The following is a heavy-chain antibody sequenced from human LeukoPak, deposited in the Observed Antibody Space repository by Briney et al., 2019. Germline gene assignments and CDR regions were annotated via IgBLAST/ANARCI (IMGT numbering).Heavy chain of an antibody. J-gene: IGHJ6*03. CDR1: GGTFSSYA. V-gene: IGHV1-18*01. D-gene: IGHD5-18*01. CDR3: ARDTGYSYGHYMDV. CDR2: INTYSANT. Sequence: GASVKVSCKASGGTFSSYAISWVRQAPGRGLEWMGWINTYSANTNYAQEFQDRVIMTTDTSTSTAYMELRSLRSDDTAVYYCARDTGYSYGHYMDVWGKGTTVTVSS.